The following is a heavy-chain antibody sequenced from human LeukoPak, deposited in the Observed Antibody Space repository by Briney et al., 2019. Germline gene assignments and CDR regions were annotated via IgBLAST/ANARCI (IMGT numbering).Heavy chain of an antibody. D-gene: IGHD1-26*01. CDR3: GMSGDRVPLQDDVFDV. Sequence: GESLKICCKVSGYSFTSYCIGWVRQIPGKGLEWMGIISPGDSGPTYSPSFQGQVTISVDKSINTAYLQWSSLQASDTAMYYCGMSGDRVPLQDDVFDVWGQGTMVTVST. J-gene: IGHJ3*01. CDR2: ISPGDSGP. CDR1: GYSFTSYC. V-gene: IGHV5-51*01.